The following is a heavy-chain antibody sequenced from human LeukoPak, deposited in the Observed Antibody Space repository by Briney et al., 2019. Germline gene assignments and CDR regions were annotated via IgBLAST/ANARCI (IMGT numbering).Heavy chain of an antibody. CDR2: IYYSGNT. J-gene: IGHJ4*02. CDR3: ARKNDYGQEFDY. D-gene: IGHD4-17*01. Sequence: SQTLPLTCTVSGGSINSGDYYWNWIRQHPGKGLEWIGYIYYSGNTYYNPSLKSRITISVDTSKNQFSLKLTSVTAADTAVYYCARKNDYGQEFDYWGQGTLVTVSS. V-gene: IGHV4-31*03. CDR1: GGSINSGDYY.